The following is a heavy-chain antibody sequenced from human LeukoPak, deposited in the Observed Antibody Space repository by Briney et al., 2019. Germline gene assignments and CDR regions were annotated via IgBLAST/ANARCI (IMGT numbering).Heavy chain of an antibody. Sequence: SMNWVRQAPGKGLEWVSYISSSSSTIYYADSVKGRFTISRDNAKNSLYLQMNSLRDGDTAVYYCARTSGYYITDYWGQGTLVTVSS. CDR2: ISSSSSTI. CDR1: S. D-gene: IGHD3-22*01. V-gene: IGHV3-48*02. J-gene: IGHJ4*02. CDR3: ARTSGYYITDY.